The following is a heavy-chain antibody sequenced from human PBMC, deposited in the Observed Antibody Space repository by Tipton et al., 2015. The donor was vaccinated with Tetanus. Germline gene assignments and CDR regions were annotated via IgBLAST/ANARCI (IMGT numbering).Heavy chain of an antibody. V-gene: IGHV1-3*04. CDR1: GYTFTSYA. J-gene: IGHJ4*02. CDR3: AGAPNRISRAYDF. Sequence: QLVQSGAEVKKPGASVKVSCKASGYTFTSYAMHWVRQAPGQSLEWMGWINTGNGDTRYSQRFQGRVTITRDTSAGTAYMELSSLRSEDTAVYYCAGAPNRISRAYDFWGQGTQITVSS. CDR2: INTGNGDT. D-gene: IGHD1-14*01.